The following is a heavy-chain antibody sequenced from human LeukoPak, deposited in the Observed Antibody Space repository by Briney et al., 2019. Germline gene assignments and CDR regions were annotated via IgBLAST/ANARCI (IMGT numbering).Heavy chain of an antibody. J-gene: IGHJ6*03. CDR1: GDSINSGTYY. CDR3: AREAGESVPAAKRGVYYYYYYMDV. Sequence: SETLSLTRTVSGDSINSGTYYWSWIRQPAGKGLEWIGRIDTNGNTNYNPSLKSRVTISVDTSKNQFSLKLSSVTAADTAVYYCAREAGESVPAAKRGVYYYYYYMDVWGTGTTATVSS. D-gene: IGHD2-2*01. CDR2: IDTNGNT. V-gene: IGHV4-61*02.